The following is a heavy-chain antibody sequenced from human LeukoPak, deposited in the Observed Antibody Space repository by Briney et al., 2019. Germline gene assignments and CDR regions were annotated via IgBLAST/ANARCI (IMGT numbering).Heavy chain of an antibody. CDR1: GFTFSSYS. V-gene: IGHV3-21*01. CDR2: ISSSSSYI. D-gene: IGHD3-9*01. J-gene: IGHJ4*02. CDR3: AREYYDILTGYYTSYTYFDY. Sequence: GGSLRLSCAASGFTFSSYSMNWVRQAPGKGLEWVSSISSSSSYIYYADSVKGRFTISRDNSKNSVYLQMNSLRAEDTAVYYCAREYYDILTGYYTSYTYFDYWGQGTLVTVSS.